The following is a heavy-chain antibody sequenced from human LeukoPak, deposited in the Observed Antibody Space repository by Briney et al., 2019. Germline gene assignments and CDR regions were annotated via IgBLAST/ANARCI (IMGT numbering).Heavy chain of an antibody. V-gene: IGHV3-23*01. CDR1: GFTCSSYG. D-gene: IGHD6-13*01. CDR2: ISGSGGST. CDR3: AKDHSSMRGYFQH. Sequence: GGSLRLSCAASGFTCSSYGMSWVRQAPGKGLEWVSAISGSGGSTYYADSVKGRFTISRDNSKNTLYLQMNSLRAEDTAVYYCAKDHSSMRGYFQHWGQGTLVTVSS. J-gene: IGHJ1*01.